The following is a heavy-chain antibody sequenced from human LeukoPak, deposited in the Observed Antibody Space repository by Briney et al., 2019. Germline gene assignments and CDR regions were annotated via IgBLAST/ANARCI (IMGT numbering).Heavy chain of an antibody. D-gene: IGHD3-22*01. Sequence: GESLKISCKGSGYSFTSYWIGWVRQMPGKGLEWMGIIYPGDSDTRYSPSFQGHVTISADRSIGTAYLQWRSLKASDTAMYYCARQLDYYDKRDYWGQGTLVTVAS. CDR3: ARQLDYYDKRDY. CDR2: IYPGDSDT. CDR1: GYSFTSYW. J-gene: IGHJ4*02. V-gene: IGHV5-51*01.